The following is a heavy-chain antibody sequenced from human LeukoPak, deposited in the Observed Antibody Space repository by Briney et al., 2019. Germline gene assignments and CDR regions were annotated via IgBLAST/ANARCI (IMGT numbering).Heavy chain of an antibody. J-gene: IGHJ3*02. CDR1: GYTFTSYA. CDR3: ARVREITMVRGAQRGAFDI. D-gene: IGHD3-10*01. Sequence: ASVKVSCKASGYTFTSYAMHWVRQAPGQRLEWMGWINAGNGNTKYSQKFQGRVTITRDTSASTAYMELSSLRSEDTAVYYCARVREITMVRGAQRGAFDIWGQGTMVTVS. V-gene: IGHV1-3*01. CDR2: INAGNGNT.